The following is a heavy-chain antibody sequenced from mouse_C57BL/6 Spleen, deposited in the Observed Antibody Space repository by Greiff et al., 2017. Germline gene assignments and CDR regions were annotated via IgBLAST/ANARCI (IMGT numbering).Heavy chain of an antibody. CDR2: INPSNGGT. Sequence: QVQLQQPGTELVKPGASVKLSCKASGYTFTSYWMHWVKQRPGQGLEWIGNINPSNGGTNYNAKFKSKATQTVDKSSSTAYLQLSSLTSEDSAVYYCARDYDSNYDFDYWGQGTTLTVSA. CDR3: ARDYDSNYDFDY. CDR1: GYTFTSYW. V-gene: IGHV1-53*01. D-gene: IGHD2-5*01. J-gene: IGHJ2*01.